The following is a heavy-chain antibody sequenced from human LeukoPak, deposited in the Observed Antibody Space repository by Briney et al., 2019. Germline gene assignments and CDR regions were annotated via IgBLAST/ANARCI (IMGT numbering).Heavy chain of an antibody. CDR1: GFTFSSYA. D-gene: IGHD2-15*01. J-gene: IGHJ6*02. V-gene: IGHV3-30-3*01. CDR2: ISYDGSNK. Sequence: GGSLRLSCAASGFTFSSYAMHWVRQAPGKGLEWVAVISYDGSNKYYADSVEGRFTISRDNSKNTLYLQMNSLRAEDTAVYYCARGERCSGGSCYSPYYYYGMDVWGQGTTVTVSS. CDR3: ARGERCSGGSCYSPYYYYGMDV.